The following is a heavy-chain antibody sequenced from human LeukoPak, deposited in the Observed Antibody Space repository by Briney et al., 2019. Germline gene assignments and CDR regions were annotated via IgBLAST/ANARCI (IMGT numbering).Heavy chain of an antibody. Sequence: SETLSLTCTVSGGSISSSSYYWGWIRQPPGKGLEWIGSIYYSGSTYYNPSLKSRVTISVDTSKNQFSLKLSSVTAADTAVYYCARAVVVVTARVAHDAFDIWGRGTMVTVSS. J-gene: IGHJ3*02. CDR1: GGSISSSSYY. D-gene: IGHD2-21*02. V-gene: IGHV4-39*07. CDR2: IYYSGST. CDR3: ARAVVVVTARVAHDAFDI.